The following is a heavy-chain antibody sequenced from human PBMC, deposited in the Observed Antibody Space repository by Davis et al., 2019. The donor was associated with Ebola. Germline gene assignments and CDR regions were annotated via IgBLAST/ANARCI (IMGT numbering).Heavy chain of an antibody. J-gene: IGHJ4*02. Sequence: MPSETLSLTCTVSGGSISSYYWSWIRQPPGKGLEWIGYIYYSGSTNYNPSLKSRVTISVDTSKNQFSLKLSSVTAADTAVYYCARIGYSSSWPHFDYWGQGTLVTVSS. CDR2: IYYSGST. CDR3: ARIGYSSSWPHFDY. D-gene: IGHD6-13*01. CDR1: GGSISSYY. V-gene: IGHV4-59*01.